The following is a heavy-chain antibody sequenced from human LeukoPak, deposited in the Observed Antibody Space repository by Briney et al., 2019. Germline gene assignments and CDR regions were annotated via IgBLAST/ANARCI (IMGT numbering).Heavy chain of an antibody. CDR3: AKDRAAPAAMLAQIENTNDY. CDR2: ISCCGGNT. Sequence: SGVSLRLSCAASGFTFSSYDMTWVRQAPGKGLEWVSSISCCGGNTYYADSVKGRFTISRDNSKNALYLHMNSLRAEDTAVYYCAKDRAAPAAMLAQIENTNDYWGQGTLVTVSS. J-gene: IGHJ4*02. V-gene: IGHV3-23*01. D-gene: IGHD2-2*01. CDR1: GFTFSSYD.